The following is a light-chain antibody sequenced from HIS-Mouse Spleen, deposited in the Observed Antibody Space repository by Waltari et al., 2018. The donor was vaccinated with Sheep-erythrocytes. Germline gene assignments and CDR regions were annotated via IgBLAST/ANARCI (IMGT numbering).Light chain of an antibody. Sequence: EIVLTQFPATLSLSPGERATLFCRASQSVSSYISWYQQQPGQALRLLIYHASNRATGIPGRFSGSGSGTDFTLTISRLEPEDFAVYYYQQRSNWYTFGQGTKLEIK. CDR1: QSVSSY. CDR2: HAS. V-gene: IGKV3-11*01. CDR3: QQRSNWYT. J-gene: IGKJ2*01.